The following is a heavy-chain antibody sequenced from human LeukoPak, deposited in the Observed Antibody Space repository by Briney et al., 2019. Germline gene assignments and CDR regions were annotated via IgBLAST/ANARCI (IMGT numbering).Heavy chain of an antibody. Sequence: QSGGSLRLSCAASGFTFDDYAMHWVRQAPGKGLEWVSGISWNSGSIGYADSVKGRFTISRDNAKNSLYLQMNSLRAEDTAVYYCAKSPRSYSGYGGPSSYYYYHYMDVWGKGTTVTISS. D-gene: IGHD5-12*01. CDR3: AKSPRSYSGYGGPSSYYYYHYMDV. CDR2: ISWNSGSI. V-gene: IGHV3-9*01. J-gene: IGHJ6*03. CDR1: GFTFDDYA.